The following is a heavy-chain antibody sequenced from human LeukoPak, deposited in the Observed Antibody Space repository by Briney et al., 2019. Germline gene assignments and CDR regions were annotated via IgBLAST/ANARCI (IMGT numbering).Heavy chain of an antibody. CDR2: IDPSDSYT. CDR1: GYRFTSYW. J-gene: IGHJ4*02. V-gene: IGHV5-10-1*01. D-gene: IGHD6-19*01. Sequence: GESLKISCKGSGYRFTSYWISWVRQMPGKGLEWMGRIDPSDSYTNYSTSFQGHVTISADKSISTAYLQWSSLKASDTAMYYCARRPAYSGWYSEDYWGQGTLVTVSS. CDR3: ARRPAYSGWYSEDY.